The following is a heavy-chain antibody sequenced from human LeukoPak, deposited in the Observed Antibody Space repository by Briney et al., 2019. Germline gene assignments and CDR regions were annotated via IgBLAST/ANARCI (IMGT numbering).Heavy chain of an antibody. CDR1: GFTFSSYA. CDR3: ARTGREFDY. V-gene: IGHV3-30-3*01. CDR2: ISYDGSNK. Sequence: GGSLRLSCAASGFTFSSYAMHWVRQAPGKGLEWVAVISYDGSNKYYADSVKGRFTISRDNSKNTPYLQMNSLRAEDTAVYYCARTGREFDYWGQGTLVTVSS. J-gene: IGHJ4*02.